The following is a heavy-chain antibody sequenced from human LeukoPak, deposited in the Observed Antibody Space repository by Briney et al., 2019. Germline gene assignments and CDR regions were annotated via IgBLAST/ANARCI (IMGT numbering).Heavy chain of an antibody. CDR1: GGSFSGYY. Sequence: SETLSLACTVSGGSFSGYYCTWIRQPPGKGLEWIGEINHSGSANYNPSLKSRVTISLDTSKNQFSLKLSSVTAADTAVYYCARGQGTVTTHWGQGTLVTVSS. CDR2: INHSGSA. J-gene: IGHJ4*02. D-gene: IGHD4-17*01. V-gene: IGHV4-34*01. CDR3: ARGQGTVTTH.